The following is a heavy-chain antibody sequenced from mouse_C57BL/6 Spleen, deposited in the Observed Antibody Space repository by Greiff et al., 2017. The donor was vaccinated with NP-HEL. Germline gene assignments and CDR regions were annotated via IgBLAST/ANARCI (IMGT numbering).Heavy chain of an antibody. V-gene: IGHV1-64*01. J-gene: IGHJ1*03. D-gene: IGHD1-1*01. Sequence: QVQLQQPGAELVKPGASVKLSCKASGYTFTSYWMHWVKQRPGQGLEWIGMIHPNSGSTNYNEKFKSMATLTVDKSSSTAYMQLSSLTSEVAAVYYSASSLDYYASSPWSIDVWGTGTSVTVSS. CDR3: ASSLDYYASSPWSIDV. CDR1: GYTFTSYW. CDR2: IHPNSGST.